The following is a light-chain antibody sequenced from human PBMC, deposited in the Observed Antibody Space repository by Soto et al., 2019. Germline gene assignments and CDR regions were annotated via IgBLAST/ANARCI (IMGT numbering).Light chain of an antibody. CDR1: QSVLYSSNNKNY. CDR2: WAS. Sequence: DIVMTQSPDSLAVSLGERATINCKSSQSVLYSSNNKNYLAWYQQKPGQPPKLLIYWASTRESGVPDRFSGSGSGTDFTLTISSLQAEDVAVYYCQQYYSTLPHPFGQGTKLEIK. V-gene: IGKV4-1*01. CDR3: QQYYSTLPHP. J-gene: IGKJ2*01.